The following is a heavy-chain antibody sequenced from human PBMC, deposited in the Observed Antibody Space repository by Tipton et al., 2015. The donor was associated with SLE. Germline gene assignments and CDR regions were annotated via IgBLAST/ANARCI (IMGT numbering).Heavy chain of an antibody. D-gene: IGHD6-19*01. V-gene: IGHV3-48*01. CDR3: ARDSGRSGWYSYFDS. J-gene: IGHJ4*02. CDR1: GFTFSSYG. CDR2: ITTRSTTK. Sequence: SLRLSCAASGFTFSSYGMHWVRQAPGKGLEWVSHITTRSTTKYYSESVKGRFTISRDNAQDSLYLQMTSLRVDDTAIYFCARDSGRSGWYSYFDSWGQGALVTVSS.